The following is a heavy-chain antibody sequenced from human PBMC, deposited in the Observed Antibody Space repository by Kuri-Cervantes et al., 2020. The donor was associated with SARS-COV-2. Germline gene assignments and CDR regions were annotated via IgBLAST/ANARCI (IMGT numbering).Heavy chain of an antibody. Sequence: GGSLRLSCAASGFAFDDYAMHWVRQAPGKGLEWVANIKQDGSEKYYVDSVKGRFTISRDNAKNSLYLQMNSLRAEDTAVYYCARDMQQLVSYYYYGMDVWGQGTTVTVSS. J-gene: IGHJ6*02. CDR3: ARDMQQLVSYYYYGMDV. D-gene: IGHD6-13*01. V-gene: IGHV3-7*01. CDR2: IKQDGSEK. CDR1: GFAFDDYA.